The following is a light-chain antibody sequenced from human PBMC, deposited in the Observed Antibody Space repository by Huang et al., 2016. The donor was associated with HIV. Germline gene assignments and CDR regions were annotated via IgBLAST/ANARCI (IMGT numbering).Light chain of an antibody. V-gene: IGKV3-11*01. CDR2: DAS. CDR3: LHRSNWLT. J-gene: IGKJ4*01. CDR1: QSVGSY. Sequence: EVVLTQSPATLSLFPGERATLSCRASQSVGSYLAWYQQKPGKAPSLLIYDASTRATGIPDRFSGSGSGTDFTLTISSLEPEDFAVYYCLHRSNWLTFGGGTKVEIK.